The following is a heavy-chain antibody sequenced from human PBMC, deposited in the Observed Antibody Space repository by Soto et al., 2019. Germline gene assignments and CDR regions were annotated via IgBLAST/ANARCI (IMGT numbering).Heavy chain of an antibody. CDR1: GGSISSGGYY. V-gene: IGHV4-30-4*08. CDR2: IYYSGST. D-gene: IGHD3-3*01. J-gene: IGHJ6*02. CDR3: ARERFGVVTLGYYYYGMDV. Sequence: NPSETLSLTCTVSGGSISSGGYYWSWIRQHPGKGLEWIGYIYYSGSTYYNPSLKSRVTISVDTSKNQFSLKLSSVTAADTAVYYCARERFGVVTLGYYYYGMDVWGQGTTVTVSS.